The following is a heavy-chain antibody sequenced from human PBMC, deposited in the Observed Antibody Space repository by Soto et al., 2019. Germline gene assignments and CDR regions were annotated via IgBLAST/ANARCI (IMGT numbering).Heavy chain of an antibody. D-gene: IGHD2-2*01. V-gene: IGHV1-46*01. J-gene: IGHJ6*02. Sequence: ASVKVSCKASGYTFTSYYMHWVRQAPGQGLEWMGIINPSGGSTSYAQKFQGRVTMTRDTSTSTVYMELSSLRPEDTAVYYCAITQKKGDIVVVPAAPLGYHYGMDVWGQGTTVTVSS. CDR3: AITQKKGDIVVVPAAPLGYHYGMDV. CDR1: GYTFTSYY. CDR2: INPSGGST.